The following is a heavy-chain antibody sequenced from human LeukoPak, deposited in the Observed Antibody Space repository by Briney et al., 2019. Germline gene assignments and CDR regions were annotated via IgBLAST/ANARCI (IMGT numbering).Heavy chain of an antibody. CDR2: ISSSSSYI. CDR1: GFTFSSYS. CDR3: ARFAGDPTHFDY. J-gene: IGHJ4*02. Sequence: GGSLRLSCAASGFTFSSYSMNWVRQAPGKGLEWVSSISSSSSYIYYADSVKGRFTISRDNAKNSLYLQMNSLRAEDTAVYYCARFAGDPTHFDYWGQGTLVTVSS. V-gene: IGHV3-21*01. D-gene: IGHD6-13*01.